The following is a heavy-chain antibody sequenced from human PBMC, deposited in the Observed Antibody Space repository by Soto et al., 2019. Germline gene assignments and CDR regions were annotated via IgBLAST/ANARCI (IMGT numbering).Heavy chain of an antibody. Sequence: QVKLQESGPGLEKPSGTLSLTCAVSGGSISSDRWWTWVRQAPGKGLEWIGEIHDSGSTNYNLSLKSRVIISIDKSKNQFSLEMTSVTAADTAIYYCAGQWAAGYGAFDPWGQGTLVTVSS. CDR3: AGQWAAGYGAFDP. CDR1: GGSISSDRW. J-gene: IGHJ5*02. V-gene: IGHV4-4*02. CDR2: IHDSGST. D-gene: IGHD3-9*01.